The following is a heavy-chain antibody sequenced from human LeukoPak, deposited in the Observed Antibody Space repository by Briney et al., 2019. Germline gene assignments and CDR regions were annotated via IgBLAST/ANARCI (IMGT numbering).Heavy chain of an antibody. J-gene: IGHJ4*02. CDR3: ASEGKGPEEDY. CDR2: IPSSGTTT. Sequence: SGGSLRLSCAASGFTVSSYDMNWVRQAPGKGLEWVSHIPSSGTTTYYADSVKGRFTMSRDNAKNSLYLQMNSLRAEDTAVYCCASEGKGPEEDYWGQGTLVTVSS. CDR1: GFTVSSYD. V-gene: IGHV3-48*03. D-gene: IGHD1-14*01.